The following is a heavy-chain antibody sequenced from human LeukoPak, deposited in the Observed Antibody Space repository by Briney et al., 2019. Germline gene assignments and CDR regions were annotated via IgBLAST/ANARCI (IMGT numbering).Heavy chain of an antibody. D-gene: IGHD3-22*01. CDR1: GFTFSSYA. V-gene: IGHV3-23*01. Sequence: GGSLRLXCAASGFTFSSYAMSWVRQAPGKGLEWVSAISGSGGSTYYADSVKGRFTISRDNSKNTLYLQMNSLRAEDTSVYYCAKDRYKNYYDSSGYYSGHWGQGTLVTVSS. CDR3: AKDRYKNYYDSSGYYSGH. CDR2: ISGSGGST. J-gene: IGHJ4*02.